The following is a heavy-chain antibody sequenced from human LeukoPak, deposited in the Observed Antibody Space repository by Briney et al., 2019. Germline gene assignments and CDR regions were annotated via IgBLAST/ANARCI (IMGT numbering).Heavy chain of an antibody. D-gene: IGHD3-22*01. CDR2: IYYSGST. CDR3: ARDPIRITMIVVPRWAFDI. Sequence: SETPSLTCTVSGGSISSSSYYWGWIRQPPGKGLEWIGSIYYSGSTYYNPSLKSRVTISVDTSKNQFSLKLSSVTAADTAVYYCARDPIRITMIVVPRWAFDIWGQGTMVTVSS. CDR1: GGSISSSSYY. J-gene: IGHJ3*02. V-gene: IGHV4-39*07.